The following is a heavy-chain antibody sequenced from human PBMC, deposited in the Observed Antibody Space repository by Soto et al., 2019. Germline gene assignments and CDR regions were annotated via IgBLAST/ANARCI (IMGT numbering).Heavy chain of an antibody. J-gene: IGHJ4*02. V-gene: IGHV1-18*01. D-gene: IGHD3-22*01. CDR1: GYTFTNYG. Sequence: QVHLVQSGAEVKKPGASVKVSCKTSGYTFTNYGVTWVRQAPGQGLEWMGWIRPDSGKTTYTQGLQDRVTMTTDKSTSTAYMELRSLTSDDTAVYYCARGARPTDDSEDVYTPFDYWGQGALVTVSS. CDR3: ARGARPTDDSEDVYTPFDY. CDR2: IRPDSGKT.